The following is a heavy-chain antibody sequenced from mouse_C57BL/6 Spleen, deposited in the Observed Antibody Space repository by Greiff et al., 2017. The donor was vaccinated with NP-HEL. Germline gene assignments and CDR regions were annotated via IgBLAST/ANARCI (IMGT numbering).Heavy chain of an antibody. D-gene: IGHD2-5*01. Sequence: EVKLMESGEGLVKPGGSLKLSCAASGFTFSSYAMSWVRQTPEKRLEWVAYISSGGDYIYYADTVKGRFTISRDNARNTLYLQMSSLKSEDTAMYYCTRDPYYSNYVNYAMDYWGQGTSVTVSS. J-gene: IGHJ4*01. CDR3: TRDPYYSNYVNYAMDY. V-gene: IGHV5-9-1*02. CDR1: GFTFSSYA. CDR2: ISSGGDYI.